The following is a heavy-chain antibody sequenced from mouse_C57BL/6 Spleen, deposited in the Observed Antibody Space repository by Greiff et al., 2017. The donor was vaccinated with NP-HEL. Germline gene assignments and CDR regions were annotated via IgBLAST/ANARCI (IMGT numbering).Heavy chain of an antibody. V-gene: IGHV5-9-1*02. Sequence: EVKLEESGEGLVKPGGSLKLSCAASGFTFSSYAMSWVRQTPEKRLEWVAYISSGGDYIYYADTVKGRFTISRDNARNTLYLQMSSLKSEDTAMYYCTRAYSNWYFDVWGTGTTVTVSS. CDR3: TRAYSNWYFDV. J-gene: IGHJ1*03. D-gene: IGHD2-5*01. CDR1: GFTFSSYA. CDR2: ISSGGDYI.